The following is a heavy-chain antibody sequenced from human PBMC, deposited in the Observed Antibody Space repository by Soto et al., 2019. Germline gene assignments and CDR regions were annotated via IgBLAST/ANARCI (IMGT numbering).Heavy chain of an antibody. D-gene: IGHD2-21*02. CDR2: ITGSGRSI. CDR1: GFSFDKYA. J-gene: IGHJ4*02. CDR3: AKDDVSGDGLWLVSD. V-gene: IGHV3-23*01. Sequence: GGSLRLSCVASGFSFDKYAMIWVRQAPGKGQEWVSGITGSGRSIQYTASVKGRFTISRDNSKNTVYLQMDYLRAEDTAMYYCAKDDVSGDGLWLVSDWGQGTPVTVSS.